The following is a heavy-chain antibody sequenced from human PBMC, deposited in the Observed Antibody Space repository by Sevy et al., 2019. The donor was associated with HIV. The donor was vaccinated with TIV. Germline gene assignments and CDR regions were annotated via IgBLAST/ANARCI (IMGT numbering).Heavy chain of an antibody. CDR1: GDSISDYY. V-gene: IGHV4-59*01. CDR2: ISHSGST. CDR3: ARGKVLTDY. Sequence: SETLSLTCNVSGDSISDYYWSWIRQSPWKGLEWIGYISHSGSTNHNPSLKRRVTLSADTSKNQISLKLTLVTAADTAVYYCARGKVLTDYWGQGTLVTVSS. J-gene: IGHJ4*02.